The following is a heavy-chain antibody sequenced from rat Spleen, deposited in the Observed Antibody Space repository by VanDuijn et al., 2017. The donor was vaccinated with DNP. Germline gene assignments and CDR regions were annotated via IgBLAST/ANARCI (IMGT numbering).Heavy chain of an antibody. D-gene: IGHD5-1*01. CDR1: GFTFSDYY. Sequence: EVQLVESGGGLVQPGRSLKLSCAASGFTFSDYYMAWVRQAPTKGLEWVTYINYDGGNTYYRDSVKGRFTISRDNAKSTLYLQMNSLRSEDTATYYCTRGAGSPYWSFDFWGPGTVVTVSS. J-gene: IGHJ1*01. V-gene: IGHV5-20*01. CDR2: INYDGGNT. CDR3: TRGAGSPYWSFDF.